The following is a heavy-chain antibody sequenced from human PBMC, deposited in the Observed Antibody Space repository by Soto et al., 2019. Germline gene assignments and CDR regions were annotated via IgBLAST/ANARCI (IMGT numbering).Heavy chain of an antibody. J-gene: IGHJ4*02. Sequence: QVQLVQSGAEVKKPGASVKVSCKTSGFTFTSYCMHWVRQAPGQGLEWMGIINPSGGGTSCAQKFQGRVTMTRDTSTSTAYMEMSSLRYEDTAMYYCATYYCAREGSSGWPFDYWGQGTLVTVSS. V-gene: IGHV1-46*01. CDR2: INPSGGGT. CDR3: ATYYCAREGSSGWPFDY. CDR1: GFTFTSYC. D-gene: IGHD6-19*01.